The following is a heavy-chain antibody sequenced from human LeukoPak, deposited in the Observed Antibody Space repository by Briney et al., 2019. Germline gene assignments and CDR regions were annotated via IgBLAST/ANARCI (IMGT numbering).Heavy chain of an antibody. J-gene: IGHJ4*02. CDR2: INPNSGGT. D-gene: IGHD4-23*01. CDR1: GYTFTGNY. Sequence: ASVKVSCKASGYTFTGNYMHWVRQAPGQGLEWMGWINPNSGGTKYVQKFQGRITMTRDTSISTAYMELSSLRSDDTAVYYSARDPSSTTMVNPGGAFGYWGQGTLVTVSS. V-gene: IGHV1-2*02. CDR3: ARDPSSTTMVNPGGAFGY.